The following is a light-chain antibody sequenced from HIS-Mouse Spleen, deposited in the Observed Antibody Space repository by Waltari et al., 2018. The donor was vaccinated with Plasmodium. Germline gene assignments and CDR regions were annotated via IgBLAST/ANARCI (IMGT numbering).Light chain of an antibody. CDR2: EGS. J-gene: IGLJ3*02. Sequence: QSALTQPASVSGSPGQSITISCPGPSSAVGSYNLVPWYQQHPGKAPKLMIYEGSKRPSGVSNRFSGSKSGNTASLTISGLQAEDEADYYCCSYAGSSTFVFGGGTKLTVL. CDR1: SSAVGSYNL. V-gene: IGLV2-23*03. CDR3: CSYAGSSTFV.